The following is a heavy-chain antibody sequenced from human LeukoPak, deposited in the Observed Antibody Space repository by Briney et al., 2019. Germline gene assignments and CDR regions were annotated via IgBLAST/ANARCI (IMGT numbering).Heavy chain of an antibody. CDR3: ARDYDRSSIDFDI. J-gene: IGHJ3*02. CDR1: GGTFSSYA. D-gene: IGHD3-22*01. V-gene: IGHV1-69*04. CDR2: IIPILGIA. Sequence: SVKVSCKASGGTFSSYAISWVRQAPGQGLEWMGRIIPILGIANYAQKFQGRVTITADKSTSTAYMELSSLRSEDTAVYYCARDYDRSSIDFDIWGQGTMVTVSS.